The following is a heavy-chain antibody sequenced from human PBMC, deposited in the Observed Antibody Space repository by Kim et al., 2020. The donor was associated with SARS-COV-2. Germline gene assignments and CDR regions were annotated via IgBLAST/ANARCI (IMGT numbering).Heavy chain of an antibody. CDR3: ARVILVGTYYFGY. CDR1: GFTFSSYA. Sequence: GGSLRLSCVVSGFTFSSYAMSWARQAPGKGLEWVSAIRPSGGDTYYADPVKGRFTISRDNSKNTLFLQVNSLRAEDTALYYCARVILVGTYYFGYWGQGALVSVSA. J-gene: IGHJ4*02. V-gene: IGHV3-23*01. CDR2: IRPSGGDT. D-gene: IGHD3-22*01.